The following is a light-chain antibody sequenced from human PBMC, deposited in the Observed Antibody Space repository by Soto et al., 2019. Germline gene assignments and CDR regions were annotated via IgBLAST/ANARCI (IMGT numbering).Light chain of an antibody. V-gene: IGLV2-14*03. Sequence: QSALTQPASVSGSPGQSITISCTGTSSDVGGYNYVSWYQQHPGKVPKLMIYEVFRRPSGISDRFSGSKSGNTASLTISGRQAEDEADYYCCSYTTTSTFVFGGGTQLTVL. J-gene: IGLJ2*01. CDR2: EVF. CDR3: CSYTTTSTFV. CDR1: SSDVGGYNY.